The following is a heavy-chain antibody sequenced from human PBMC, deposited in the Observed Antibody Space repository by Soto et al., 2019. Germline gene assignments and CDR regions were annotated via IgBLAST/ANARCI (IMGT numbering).Heavy chain of an antibody. D-gene: IGHD1-26*01. CDR1: GYSFATYW. CDR2: IYPDDSAT. CDR3: ARHVKDVGGYTPSRWFDP. J-gene: IGHJ5*01. V-gene: IGHV5-51*01. Sequence: GESLKISCKGSGYSFATYWIVWVRQMPGKGLEWMGIIYPDDSATRYSPSFQGQVTISADKSISTAYLQWSTLKASDTAMYYCARHVKDVGGYTPSRWFDPWGQGTLVTVSS.